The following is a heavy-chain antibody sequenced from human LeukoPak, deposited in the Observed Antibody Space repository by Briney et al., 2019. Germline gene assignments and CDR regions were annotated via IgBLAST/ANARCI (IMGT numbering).Heavy chain of an antibody. CDR3: AREPQQFLEWLLDASPDYYYYMDV. D-gene: IGHD3-3*01. Sequence: GGSLRLSCAASGFTFSSYSMNCVRQAPGKGLECVSSISSSSSYIYYADSVKGRFTISRDNAKNSLYLQMNSLRVEEKAVYYCAREPQQFLEWLLDASPDYYYYMDVWGKGTTVTVSS. J-gene: IGHJ6*03. V-gene: IGHV3-21*01. CDR1: GFTFSSYS. CDR2: ISSSSSYI.